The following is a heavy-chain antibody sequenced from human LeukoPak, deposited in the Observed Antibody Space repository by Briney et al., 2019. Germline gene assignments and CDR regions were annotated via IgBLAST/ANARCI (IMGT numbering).Heavy chain of an antibody. V-gene: IGHV1-69*13. CDR3: AXXXXXSGSATGYFDY. D-gene: IGHD3-10*01. CDR1: GGTFSSYA. J-gene: IGHJ4*02. CDR2: IIPIFGTA. Sequence: ASVKVSCKASGGTFSSYAISWVRQAPGQGLEWMGGIIPIFGTANYAQKFQGRVTITADESTSTAYMELSSLRSEDTAVYYCAXXXXXSGSATGYFDYWGQGTLVTVSS.